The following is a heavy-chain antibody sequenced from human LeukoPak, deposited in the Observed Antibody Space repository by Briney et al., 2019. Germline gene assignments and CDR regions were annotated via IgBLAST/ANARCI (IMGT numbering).Heavy chain of an antibody. D-gene: IGHD5-12*01. CDR3: ARARRGYSGYARSVGAFDI. Sequence: SETLSLTCTVSGGSISSYYWSWIRQPAGKGLEWIGRIYTSGSTNYNPSLKSRVTMSVDTSKNQFSLKLSSVTAADTAVYYCARARRGYSGYARSVGAFDIWGQGTIVTVSS. CDR2: IYTSGST. CDR1: GGSISSYY. V-gene: IGHV4-4*07. J-gene: IGHJ3*02.